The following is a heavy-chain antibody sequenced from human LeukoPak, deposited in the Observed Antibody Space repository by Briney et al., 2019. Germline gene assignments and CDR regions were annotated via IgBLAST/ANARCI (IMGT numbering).Heavy chain of an antibody. V-gene: IGHV1-2*02. CDR3: ARANMAGPEYFQH. D-gene: IGHD6-19*01. J-gene: IGHJ1*01. Sequence: ASVKVSCKASGYTFTGYYMHWVRQAPGQGLEWMGWINPNSGGTNYAQKFQGRVTMTRDTSISTAYMELSRLRSDDTAVYCCARANMAGPEYFQHWGQGTLVTVSS. CDR2: INPNSGGT. CDR1: GYTFTGYY.